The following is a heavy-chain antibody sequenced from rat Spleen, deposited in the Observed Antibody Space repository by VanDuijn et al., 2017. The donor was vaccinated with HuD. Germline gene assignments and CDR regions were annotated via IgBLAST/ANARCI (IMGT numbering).Heavy chain of an antibody. V-gene: IGHV5-25*01. J-gene: IGHJ2*01. CDR1: GFTFSNCG. CDR2: ISTSGGNT. CDR3: TTISVVTRDYFDY. Sequence: EVELVESGGGLVQPGRSMKLSCAASGFTFSNCGMAWVRQAPTKGLEWVASISTSGGNTYYRDSVKGRFTISRDNAKSTLYLQIDSLRSEDTATYYCTTISVVTRDYFDYWGQGVMVTVSS. D-gene: IGHD1-1*01.